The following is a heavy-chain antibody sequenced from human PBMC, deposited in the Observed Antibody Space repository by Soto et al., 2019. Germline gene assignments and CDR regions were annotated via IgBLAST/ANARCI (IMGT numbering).Heavy chain of an antibody. CDR2: ISAYNGNT. CDR1: GYTFTSYG. D-gene: IGHD5-18*01. V-gene: IGHV1-18*04. J-gene: IGHJ4*02. Sequence: QVQLVQSGAEVKKPGASVKVSCKASGYTFTSYGISWVRQAPGQGRAWMGWISAYNGNTNYAQKLQGRVTMTTNTSTSTAYMELRSLRSDDTAVYYCARGEDTAMGTWGLGYWGQGTLVTVSS. CDR3: ARGEDTAMGTWGLGY.